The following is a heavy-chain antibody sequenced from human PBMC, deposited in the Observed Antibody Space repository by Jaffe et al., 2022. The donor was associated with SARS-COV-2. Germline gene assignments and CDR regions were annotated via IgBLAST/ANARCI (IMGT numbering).Heavy chain of an antibody. J-gene: IGHJ6*02. CDR2: IKQDGSEK. V-gene: IGHV3-7*03. CDR3: AKILWFVFNGLDV. D-gene: IGHD3-10*01. Sequence: EVQLVESGGGLVQPGGSLRLSCAASGFTFSTYWMSWVRQAPGKGLEWVANIKQDGSEKYYVDSVKGRFTISRDNAKNSLYLQMNSLRAEDTAVYYCAKILWFVFNGLDVWGQGTTVTVSS. CDR1: GFTFSTYW.